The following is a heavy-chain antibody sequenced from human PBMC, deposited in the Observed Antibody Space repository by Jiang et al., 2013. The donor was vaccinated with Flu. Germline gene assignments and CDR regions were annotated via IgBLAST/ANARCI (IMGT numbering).Heavy chain of an antibody. J-gene: IGHJ2*01. CDR1: GYTLTELS. V-gene: IGHV1-24*01. CDR2: FDPEDGET. CDR3: TRFRYIYGDYTYWYFDL. Sequence: SGAEVKKPGASVKVSCKVSGYTLTELSMHWVRQAPGKGLEWMGGFDPEDGETIYAQKFQGRVAMTEDTSTDTAYMELSSLRSEDTAVYYCTRFRYIYGDYTYWYFDLWGRGTLVTVSS. D-gene: IGHD4-17*01.